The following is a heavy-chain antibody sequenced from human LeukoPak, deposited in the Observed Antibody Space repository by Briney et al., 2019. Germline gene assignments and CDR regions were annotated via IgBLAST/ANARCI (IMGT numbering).Heavy chain of an antibody. D-gene: IGHD3-22*01. Sequence: SETLSLTCTVSGGSISSYYRSWIRQPPGKGLEWIGYIYYSGSTNYNPSLKSRVTISVDTSKNQFSLKLSSVTAADTAVYYCASFDSSGSMSYWGQGTLVTVSS. CDR1: GGSISSYY. CDR3: ASFDSSGSMSY. V-gene: IGHV4-59*01. CDR2: IYYSGST. J-gene: IGHJ4*02.